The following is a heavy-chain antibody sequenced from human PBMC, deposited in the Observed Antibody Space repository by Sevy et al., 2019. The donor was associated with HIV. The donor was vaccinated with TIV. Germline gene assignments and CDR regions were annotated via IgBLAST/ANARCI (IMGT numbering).Heavy chain of an antibody. CDR2: ISYDGTKQ. CDR3: AGDMHIVLVPAAIPGMDV. Sequence: GGSLRLSCTASGFAFSDFAMNWVRQSPGKGLEWVAIISYDGTKQYFADSVKGRLTISRDNSKNTLYLQMNRLRPEDTAVYYCAGDMHIVLVPAAIPGMDVWGQGTTVTVSS. J-gene: IGHJ6*02. CDR1: GFAFSDFA. D-gene: IGHD2-2*01. V-gene: IGHV3-30*04.